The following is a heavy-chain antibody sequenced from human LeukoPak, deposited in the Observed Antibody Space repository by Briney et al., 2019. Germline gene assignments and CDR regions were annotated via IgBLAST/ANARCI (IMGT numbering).Heavy chain of an antibody. J-gene: IGHJ4*02. CDR3: ARHQHYDFWSGYSYY. D-gene: IGHD3-3*01. Sequence: RGESLKISCAASGFTFSSYSMNWVRQAPGKGLEWVSSISSSSSYIYYADSVKGRFPISRDNAKNSLYLQMNSLRAEDTAVYYCARHQHYDFWSGYSYYWGQGTLVTVSS. CDR2: ISSSSSYI. V-gene: IGHV3-21*01. CDR1: GFTFSSYS.